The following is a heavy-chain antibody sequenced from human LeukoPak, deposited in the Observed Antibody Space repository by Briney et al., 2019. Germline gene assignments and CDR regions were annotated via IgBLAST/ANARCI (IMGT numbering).Heavy chain of an antibody. D-gene: IGHD4-17*01. CDR3: ARRTTVTNNDY. J-gene: IGHJ4*02. Sequence: GGSLRLSCAASGFTVSSNYMSWVRQAPGKGLEWVSSISSSSSYIYYADSVKGRFTISRDNAKNSLYLQMNSLRAEDTAVYYCARRTTVTNNDYWGQGTLVTVSS. CDR2: ISSSSSYI. CDR1: GFTVSSNY. V-gene: IGHV3-21*01.